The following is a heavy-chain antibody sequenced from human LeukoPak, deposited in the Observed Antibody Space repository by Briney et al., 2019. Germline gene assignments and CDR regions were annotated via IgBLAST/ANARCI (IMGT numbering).Heavy chain of an antibody. CDR1: GFTFSSYS. CDR2: ISSSSGYI. CDR3: AREATSVPY. D-gene: IGHD2-2*01. Sequence: GGSLRLSCAASGFTFSSYSMNWVRQAPGKGLEWVSSISSSSGYIYYADSVKGRFTISRDNAKNSLYLQMNSLRAEDTAVYYCAREATSVPYWGQGTLVTVSS. V-gene: IGHV3-21*01. J-gene: IGHJ4*02.